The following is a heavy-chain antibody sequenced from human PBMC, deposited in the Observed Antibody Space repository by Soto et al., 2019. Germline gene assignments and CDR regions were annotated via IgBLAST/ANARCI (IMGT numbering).Heavy chain of an antibody. V-gene: IGHV1-69*12. J-gene: IGHJ4*02. Sequence: QVQLVQSGAEVKKPGSSVKVSCTASGDIFSGYSISWVRQATGQGLEWMGGIIPLFGSTNYAPKFQGRVTLTADEATNTGCSELSRLTSEDTAAYYCARDLGTGYGSGDYWGLGTVVTVSS. D-gene: IGHD3-10*01. CDR1: GDIFSGYS. CDR2: IIPLFGST. CDR3: ARDLGTGYGSGDY.